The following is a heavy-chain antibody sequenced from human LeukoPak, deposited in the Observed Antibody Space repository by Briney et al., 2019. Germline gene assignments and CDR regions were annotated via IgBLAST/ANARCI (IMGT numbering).Heavy chain of an antibody. J-gene: IGHJ4*02. CDR3: AREVPYGSGSFFDY. CDR1: GLTFSNFW. D-gene: IGHD3-10*01. V-gene: IGHV3-7*01. Sequence: GGSLRLSCEASGLTFSNFWMSWVRQAPGKGLEWVANIKQDGSEKYYVDSVKGRFTISRDNAKNSLYLQMNSLRAEDTAVYYCAREVPYGSGSFFDYWGQGTLVTVSS. CDR2: IKQDGSEK.